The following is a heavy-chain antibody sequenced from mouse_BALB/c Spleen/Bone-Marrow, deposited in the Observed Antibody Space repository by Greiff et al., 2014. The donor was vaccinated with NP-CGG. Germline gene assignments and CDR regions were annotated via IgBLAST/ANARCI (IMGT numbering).Heavy chain of an antibody. CDR3: TRSGTLGYMDY. D-gene: IGHD3-3*01. Sequence: EVKVEQSGGGLVQPGGSRKLSCAASGFTFSSFGMHWVRQAPEKGLEWVAYISSGSSTTYYADTMKGRFTISRDNSKNTLFLQMASLRSEDAAMYYCTRSGTLGYMDYWGQGTSVTVSS. V-gene: IGHV5-17*02. CDR2: ISSGSSTT. CDR1: GFTFSSFG. J-gene: IGHJ4*01.